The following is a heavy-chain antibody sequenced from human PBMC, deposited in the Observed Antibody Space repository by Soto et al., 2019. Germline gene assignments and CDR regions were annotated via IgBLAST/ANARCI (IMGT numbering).Heavy chain of an antibody. CDR1: GGSISSYY. Sequence: LSLTCTASGGSISSYYWSWIRQPPGKGLEWIGYIYYSGSTNYNPSLKSRVTISVDTSKNQFSLKLSSVTAADTAVYYCARGEQDTAMANFDYWGQGTLVTVSS. CDR3: ARGEQDTAMANFDY. J-gene: IGHJ4*02. D-gene: IGHD5-18*01. CDR2: IYYSGST. V-gene: IGHV4-59*01.